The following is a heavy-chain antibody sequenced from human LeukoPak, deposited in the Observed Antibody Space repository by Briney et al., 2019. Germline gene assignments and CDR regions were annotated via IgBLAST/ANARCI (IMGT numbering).Heavy chain of an antibody. V-gene: IGHV3-48*03. CDR3: AASGYSSSWYYLDY. CDR1: GFTFSSYE. D-gene: IGHD6-13*01. CDR2: ISSSGSTI. Sequence: PGGSLRLSCAASGFTFSSYEMNWVRQAPGKGLEWVSYISSSGSTIYYADSVKGRFTISRDNAKNSLYLQMNSLRAEDTAVYYCAASGYSSSWYYLDYWGQRTLVTVSS. J-gene: IGHJ4*02.